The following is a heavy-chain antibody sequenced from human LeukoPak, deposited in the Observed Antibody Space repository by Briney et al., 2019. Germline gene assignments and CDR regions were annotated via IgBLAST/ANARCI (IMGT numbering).Heavy chain of an antibody. CDR1: GFTFSSYI. J-gene: IGHJ4*02. D-gene: IGHD3-22*01. Sequence: GGSLRVSCAASGFTFSSYIMDWGRPAPGEGLEWVSYISSSSTTIYYADSVKGRFTISRDNAKNSLYLQMNSLRAEDTAVYYCARVLHKRNYDSSVYYGYWGQGTLVTVSS. CDR2: ISSSSTTI. V-gene: IGHV3-48*01. CDR3: ARVLHKRNYDSSVYYGY.